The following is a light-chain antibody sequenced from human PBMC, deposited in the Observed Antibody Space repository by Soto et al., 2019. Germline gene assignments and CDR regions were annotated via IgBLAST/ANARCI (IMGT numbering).Light chain of an antibody. CDR3: QQYKSYPLT. Sequence: DIQMTQSPSSLSASVGDRVTLTCRASQDISNSLVWFQQKPGKAPKSLIYVASSLQSGVPSKFSGSGSGTDFTLTISSLQPEDFATYYCQQYKSYPLTFGQGTRLEIK. J-gene: IGKJ5*01. CDR2: VAS. CDR1: QDISNS. V-gene: IGKV1-16*02.